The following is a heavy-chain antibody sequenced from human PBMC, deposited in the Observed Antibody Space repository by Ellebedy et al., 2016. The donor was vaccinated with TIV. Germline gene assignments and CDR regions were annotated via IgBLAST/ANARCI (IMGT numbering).Heavy chain of an antibody. CDR2: INHSGST. CDR3: AREPALTVTTLTGADY. D-gene: IGHD4-17*01. V-gene: IGHV4-34*01. J-gene: IGHJ4*02. CDR1: GGSFSGYY. Sequence: MPSETLSLTCAVYGGSFSGYYWSWIRQPPGKGLEWIGEINHSGSTNYNPSLRGRITISVDTSKNQFSLKLSSVTAADTAVYYCAREPALTVTTLTGADYWGQGTLVTVSS.